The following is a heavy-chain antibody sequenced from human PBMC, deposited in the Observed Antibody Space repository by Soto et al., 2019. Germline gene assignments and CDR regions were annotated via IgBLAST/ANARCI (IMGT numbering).Heavy chain of an antibody. CDR3: ARGFRIALLWFGFPPGWFDP. J-gene: IGHJ5*02. V-gene: IGHV1-3*01. CDR1: GYTFTSYA. CDR2: INAGNGNT. Sequence: EASVKVSCKASGYTFTSYAMHWVRQAPGQRLEWMGWINAGNGNTKYSQKFQGRVTITRDTSASTAYMELSSLRSEDTAVYYCARGFRIALLWFGFPPGWFDPWGQGTLVPVSS. D-gene: IGHD3-10*01.